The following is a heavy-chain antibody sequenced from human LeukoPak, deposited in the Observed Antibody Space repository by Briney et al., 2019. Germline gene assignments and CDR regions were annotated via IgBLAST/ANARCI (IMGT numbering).Heavy chain of an antibody. Sequence: SVKVSCKASGFTFTSSALQWVRQARGQCLEWIGWIVVGSGNTNYAQKFQERVTITRDMSTSTAYMELSSLRSEDTAVYYCARRSVAGTGLIGFDPWGQGTLVTVSS. V-gene: IGHV1-58*01. CDR1: GFTFTSSA. CDR2: IVVGSGNT. D-gene: IGHD6-19*01. J-gene: IGHJ5*02. CDR3: ARRSVAGTGLIGFDP.